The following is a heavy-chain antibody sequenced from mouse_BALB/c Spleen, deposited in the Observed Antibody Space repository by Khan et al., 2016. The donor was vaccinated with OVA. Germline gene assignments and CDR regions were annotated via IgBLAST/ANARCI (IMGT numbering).Heavy chain of an antibody. CDR2: IGYSGNT. J-gene: IGHJ2*01. D-gene: IGHD1-1*01. CDR1: GYSITSDYA. CDR3: ARIYGEDFDY. V-gene: IGHV3-2*02. Sequence: EVQLQESGPGLVKPSQSLSLTCTVTGYSITSDYAWNWIRQFPGNKLEWMGYIGYSGNTNYNPSLKSRISITRDTSKNHFFLQLNSVTTEDTATYYGARIYGEDFDYWGQGTTLTVSS.